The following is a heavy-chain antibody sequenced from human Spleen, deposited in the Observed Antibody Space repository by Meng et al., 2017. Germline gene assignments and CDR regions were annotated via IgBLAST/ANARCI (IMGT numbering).Heavy chain of an antibody. V-gene: IGHV1-18*01. CDR2: TNGYNGNS. CDR3: AREAGSGGFFYYYAMDV. Sequence: ASVKVSCKTSGYTFTSYGISWVRQAPGQGLEWMGWTNGYNGNSNYAQKVQGRVTLTADPSTSTADMELRSLRSDDTAVYYCAREAGSGGFFYYYAMDVWGQGTTVTVSS. J-gene: IGHJ6*02. D-gene: IGHD3-10*01. CDR1: GYTFTSYG.